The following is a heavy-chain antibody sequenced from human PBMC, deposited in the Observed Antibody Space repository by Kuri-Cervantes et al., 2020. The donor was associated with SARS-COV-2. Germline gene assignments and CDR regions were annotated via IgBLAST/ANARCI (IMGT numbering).Heavy chain of an antibody. J-gene: IGHJ4*02. Sequence: GESLKISCAASGFTFSSYAMHWVRQASGKGLEWVAVISYDGSNKYYADSVKGRFTISRDNAKNSLYLQMNSLRAEDTAVYYCARDHGYCSSTSCYFDYWGQGTLVTVSS. CDR2: ISYDGSNK. V-gene: IGHV3-30-3*01. D-gene: IGHD2-2*01. CDR3: ARDHGYCSSTSCYFDY. CDR1: GFTFSSYA.